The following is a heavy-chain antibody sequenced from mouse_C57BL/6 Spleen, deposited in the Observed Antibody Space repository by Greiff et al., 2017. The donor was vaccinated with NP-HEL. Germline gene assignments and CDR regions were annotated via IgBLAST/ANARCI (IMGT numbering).Heavy chain of an antibody. CDR3: ARSGIITTVVAPLDY. V-gene: IGHV1-64*01. CDR1: GYTFTSYW. Sequence: VQLQQPGAELVKPGASVKLSCKASGYTFTSYWMHWVKQRPGQGLEWIGMIHPNSGSTNYNEKFKSKATLTVDKSSSTAYMQLSSLTSEDSAVYYCARSGIITTVVAPLDYWGQGTTLTVSS. CDR2: IHPNSGST. J-gene: IGHJ2*01. D-gene: IGHD1-1*01.